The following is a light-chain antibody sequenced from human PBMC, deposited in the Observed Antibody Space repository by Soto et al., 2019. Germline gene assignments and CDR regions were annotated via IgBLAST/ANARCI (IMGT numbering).Light chain of an antibody. CDR2: GAS. V-gene: IGKV1-9*01. Sequence: DIELTQSPSFLCASVGARVTITCGASQGIRHYLAWYQQKPGKAPSLLMYGASTLQSGVPSRFSGSGSGTEFTLTISSLQPEDVATYFCQQVYGHPPAFGPGTRL. CDR1: QGIRHY. J-gene: IGKJ5*01. CDR3: QQVYGHPPA.